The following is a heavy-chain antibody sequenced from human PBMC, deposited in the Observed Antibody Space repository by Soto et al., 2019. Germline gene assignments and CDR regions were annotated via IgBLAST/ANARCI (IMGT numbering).Heavy chain of an antibody. V-gene: IGHV1-69*08. CDR3: ARERDPRYCSSTSCSYWYFDL. J-gene: IGHJ2*01. CDR1: GGTFSSYT. Sequence: QVQLVQSGAEVKKPGSSVKVSCKASGGTFSSYTISWVRQAPGQGLEWMGRIIPILGIANYAQKFQGRVTITADKPTSTAYMGLSSLRSEDTAVYYCARERDPRYCSSTSCSYWYFDLWGRGTLVTVSS. D-gene: IGHD2-2*01. CDR2: IIPILGIA.